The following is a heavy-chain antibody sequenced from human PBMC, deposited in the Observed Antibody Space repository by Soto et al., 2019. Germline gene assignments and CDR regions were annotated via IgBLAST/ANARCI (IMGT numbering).Heavy chain of an antibody. CDR3: AKANSGYNAPLDH. J-gene: IGHJ4*02. D-gene: IGHD1-20*01. Sequence: ETLSLTCSVSGGSITSHYCSWFRQPPGKGLEWIGYIHHSGSTSYNPSLKSRVTMSVDTSKNQFSLKVNSVTAADTALYYCAKANSGYNAPLDHWGQGTRVTVPS. CDR2: IHHSGST. V-gene: IGHV4-59*08. CDR1: GGSITSHY.